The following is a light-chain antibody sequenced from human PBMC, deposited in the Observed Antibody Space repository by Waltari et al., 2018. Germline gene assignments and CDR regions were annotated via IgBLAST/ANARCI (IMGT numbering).Light chain of an antibody. V-gene: IGLV1-40*01. J-gene: IGLJ2*01. CDR3: QSYDTSLSVV. CDR2: GVN. Sequence: QSVLTQPPSVSGAPGQRVTLSCTGSGSNIGAYDVHWYQHRPGKAPPLLIYGVNYRPSGVPDRFFGSKSGTSASLAITSLRADDEGVYYCQSYDTSLSVVFGGGTKLTVL. CDR1: GSNIGAYD.